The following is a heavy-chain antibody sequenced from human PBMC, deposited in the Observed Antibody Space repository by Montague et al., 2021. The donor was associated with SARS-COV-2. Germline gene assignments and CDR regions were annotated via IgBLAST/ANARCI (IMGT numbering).Heavy chain of an antibody. V-gene: IGHV4-61*02. CDR2: IRTTGXT. J-gene: IGHJ4*02. Sequence: TLSLTCTVSGASISTGIYYWSWIRQPTGKGLEWIGRIRTTGXTXYXXXXESRVFMSVDTSTNQFSLSLISVTAADTAVYFCARFGSGTLEFDLWGQGTLVTVSS. D-gene: IGHD1-26*01. CDR1: GASISTGIYY. CDR3: ARFGSGTLEFDL.